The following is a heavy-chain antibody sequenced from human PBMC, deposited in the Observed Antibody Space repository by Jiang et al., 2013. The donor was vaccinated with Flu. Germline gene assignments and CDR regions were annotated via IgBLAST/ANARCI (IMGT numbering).Heavy chain of an antibody. J-gene: IGHJ4*02. CDR2: IIPVIGVT. CDR3: ARATCGGDCYSGGLAYFYFDY. Sequence: APGQGPEWVGRIIPVIGVTSYAQEFQGRVTITADKSTSTVYMEMSSLRSDDTAVYFCARATCGGDCYSGGLAYFYFDYWGPGTLVTVSS. V-gene: IGHV1-69*02. D-gene: IGHD2-21*02.